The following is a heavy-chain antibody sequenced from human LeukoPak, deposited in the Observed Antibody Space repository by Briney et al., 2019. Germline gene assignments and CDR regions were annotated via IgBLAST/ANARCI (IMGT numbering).Heavy chain of an antibody. V-gene: IGHV1-18*01. CDR3: ARMEQLLLDNWFDP. CDR1: GYTFTNYG. CDR2: ISVYNGNT. Sequence: ASVKVSCKASGYTFTNYGISWVRQAPGQGLEWMGWISVYNGNTNYPQKLQGRVTMTTDTSTSTAYMELRSLRSDDTAVYYCARMEQLLLDNWFDPWGQGTLVTVSS. J-gene: IGHJ5*02. D-gene: IGHD2-15*01.